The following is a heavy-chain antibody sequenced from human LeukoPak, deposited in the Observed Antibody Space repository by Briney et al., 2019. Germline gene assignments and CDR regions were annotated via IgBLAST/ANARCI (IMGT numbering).Heavy chain of an antibody. V-gene: IGHV4-30-4*01. CDR3: AILLWFGDDTDSEHY. Sequence: SETLSLTCTVSGGSISSGDYYWSWIRQPPGKGLEWIGYIYYSGSTNYNPSLKGRVTISVDTSKNQFSLKLSSVTAADTAVYYCAILLWFGDDTDSEHYWGQGTLVTVSS. CDR2: IYYSGST. D-gene: IGHD3-10*01. J-gene: IGHJ4*02. CDR1: GGSISSGDYY.